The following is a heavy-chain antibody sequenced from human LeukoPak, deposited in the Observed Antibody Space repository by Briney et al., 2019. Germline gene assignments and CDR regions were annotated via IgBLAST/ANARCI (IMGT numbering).Heavy chain of an antibody. D-gene: IGHD2-21*01. Sequence: SVKVSCKASGHTFRTSGVNWVRLAPGQGLEWMGCVIPGFGTSNYAEKFQDRVTITADESTSTAYLELRSLRSEDTAVYYCATSEDPVAIPITWGQGTLVSVSS. CDR1: GHTFRTSG. V-gene: IGHV1-69*13. J-gene: IGHJ5*02. CDR3: ATSEDPVAIPIT. CDR2: VIPGFGTS.